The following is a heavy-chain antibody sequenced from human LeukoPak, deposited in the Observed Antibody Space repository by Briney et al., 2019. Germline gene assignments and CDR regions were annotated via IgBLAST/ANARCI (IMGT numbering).Heavy chain of an antibody. V-gene: IGHV4-39*07. CDR1: GGSISSSSYY. CDR3: ASSGYYYRGGYAAFDI. D-gene: IGHD3-22*01. Sequence: SETLSLTCTVSGGSISSSSYYWGWIRQPPGKGLEWIGEIYHSGSTNYNPSLKSRVTISVDKSKNQFSLKLSSVTAADTAVYYCASSGYYYRGGYAAFDIWGQGTMVTVSS. J-gene: IGHJ3*02. CDR2: IYHSGST.